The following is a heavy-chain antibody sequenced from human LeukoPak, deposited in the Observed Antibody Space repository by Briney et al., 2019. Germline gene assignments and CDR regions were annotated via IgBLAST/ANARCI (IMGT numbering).Heavy chain of an antibody. D-gene: IGHD3-22*01. CDR1: GFTFSNAW. J-gene: IGHJ3*02. CDR3: TTDRWGYYDSSGYGDAFDI. CDR2: IKSKTDGGTT. V-gene: IGHV3-15*01. Sequence: GGSLRLSCAASGFTFSNAWMSWVRQAPGKGLEWVGRIKSKTDGGTTDYAAPVKGRFTISRDDSKNTLYLQMNSLKTEDTAVYYCTTDRWGYYDSSGYGDAFDIWGQGTMVTVSS.